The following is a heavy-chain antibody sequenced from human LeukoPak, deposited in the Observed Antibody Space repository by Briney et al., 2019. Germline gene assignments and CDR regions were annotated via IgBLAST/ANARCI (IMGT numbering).Heavy chain of an antibody. D-gene: IGHD6-19*01. J-gene: IGHJ5*02. CDR2: TNSAASST. Sequence: GGSLRLSCVASGFTFSHWWIHWVRQAPGKGLMWVSRTNSAASSTSYADSVKGRFTISRDNAKNTVYLQMNSLRDEDTATYYCARAGAEAAPFDAWGQGTLVTVSS. V-gene: IGHV3-74*01. CDR1: GFTFSHWW. CDR3: ARAGAEAAPFDA.